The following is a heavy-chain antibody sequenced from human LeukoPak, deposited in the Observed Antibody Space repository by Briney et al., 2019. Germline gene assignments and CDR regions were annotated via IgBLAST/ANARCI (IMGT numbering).Heavy chain of an antibody. CDR1: GYTFTVYY. V-gene: IGHV1-2*02. J-gene: IGHJ4*02. D-gene: IGHD6-13*01. Sequence: GASVKVSCKASGYTFTVYYMHWVRQAPGQGLEWMGWINPNSGGTNYAQKFQGRVTMTRDTSISTAYMELSRLRSDDTAVYYCASRGEGRSWTFDYWGQGTLVTVSS. CDR2: INPNSGGT. CDR3: ASRGEGRSWTFDY.